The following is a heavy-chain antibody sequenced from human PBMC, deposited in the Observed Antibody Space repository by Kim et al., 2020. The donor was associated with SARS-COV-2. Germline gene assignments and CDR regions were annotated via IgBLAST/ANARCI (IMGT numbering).Heavy chain of an antibody. CDR1: GGSISSSSYY. J-gene: IGHJ4*02. Sequence: SETLSLTCTVSGGSISSSSYYWGWIRQPPGKGLEWIGSIYYSGSTYYNTSLKSRVTISVDTSKNQFSLKLNSVTAADTAVYYCAGHEVPRDFVTHSGWGQGTMVTVSS. D-gene: IGHD2-21*02. V-gene: IGHV4-39*01. CDR2: IYYSGST. CDR3: AGHEVPRDFVTHSG.